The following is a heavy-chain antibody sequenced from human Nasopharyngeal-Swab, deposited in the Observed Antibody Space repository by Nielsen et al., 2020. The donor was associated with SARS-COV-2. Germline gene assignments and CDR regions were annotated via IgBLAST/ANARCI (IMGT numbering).Heavy chain of an antibody. D-gene: IGHD3-3*01. CDR2: IYYSGST. V-gene: IGHV4-31*03. CDR1: GGSISSGGYY. CDR3: ARAITIFGVVITQFDY. J-gene: IGHJ4*02. Sequence: LRLSCTVSGGSISSGGYYWSWIRQHPGKGLEWIGYIYYSGSTYHNPSLKSRVTISVDTSKNQFSLKLSSVTAADTAVYYCARAITIFGVVITQFDYWGQGTLVTVSS.